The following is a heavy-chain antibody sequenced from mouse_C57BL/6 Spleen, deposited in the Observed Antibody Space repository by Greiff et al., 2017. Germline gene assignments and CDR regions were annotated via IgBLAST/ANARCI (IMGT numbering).Heavy chain of an antibody. CDR3: ARDRNGSTAMDY. CDR2: INYDGSST. D-gene: IGHD2-2*01. Sequence: EVKLVESEGGLVQPGSSMKLSCTASGFTFSDYYMAWVRQVPEKGLEWVANINYDGSSTYYLDSLKSRFIISRDNAKNILYLQMSSLKSEDTATYYCARDRNGSTAMDYWGQGTSVTVSS. V-gene: IGHV5-16*01. CDR1: GFTFSDYY. J-gene: IGHJ4*01.